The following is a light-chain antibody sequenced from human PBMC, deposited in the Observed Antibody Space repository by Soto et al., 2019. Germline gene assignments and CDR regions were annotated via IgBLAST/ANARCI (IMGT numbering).Light chain of an antibody. CDR3: QQYGDWPLT. CDR1: QSVGNN. CDR2: ATS. J-gene: IGKJ4*01. V-gene: IGKV3-15*01. Sequence: EIVVTQSPATLSVSPGERATLSCRASQSVGNNFAWYQQKPGQAPRLLIFATSTRATGVPARFSGSGSGTEFTFTISSLQSEDFVVYYCQQYGDWPLTFGGGAKVEIE.